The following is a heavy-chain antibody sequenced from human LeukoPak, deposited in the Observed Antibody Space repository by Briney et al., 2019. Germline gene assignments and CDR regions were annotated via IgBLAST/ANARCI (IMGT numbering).Heavy chain of an antibody. CDR2: IKQDGSEK. J-gene: IGHJ4*02. D-gene: IGHD3-3*01. V-gene: IGHV3-7*01. CDR3: ARPYDFWSGWYFDY. CDR1: GFTFSSYW. Sequence: PGGSLRLSCAASGFTFSSYWMSWGRQAPGKGLEWVANIKQDGSEKYYVDSVKGRFTISRDNAKNSLYLQMNSLRAEDTAVYYCARPYDFWSGWYFDYWGQGTLVTVSS.